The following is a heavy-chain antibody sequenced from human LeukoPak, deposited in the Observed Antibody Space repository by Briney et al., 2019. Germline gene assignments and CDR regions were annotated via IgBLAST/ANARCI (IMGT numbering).Heavy chain of an antibody. CDR1: GGSFSGYY. J-gene: IGHJ6*03. CDR2: INHSGST. V-gene: IGHV4-34*01. CDR3: ASFSDADLYYYYYMDV. Sequence: PSETLSLTCAVYGGSFSGYYWGWIRQPPGKGLEWIGEINHSGSTNYNPSLKSRVTISVDTSKNQFSLKLSSVTAADTAVYYCASFSDADLYYYYYMDVWGKGTTVTVSS. D-gene: IGHD2-21*02.